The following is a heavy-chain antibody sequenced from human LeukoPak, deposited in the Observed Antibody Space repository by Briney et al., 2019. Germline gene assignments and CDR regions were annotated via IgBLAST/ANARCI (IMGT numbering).Heavy chain of an antibody. Sequence: GRSLRLSCAASGFTFSSYGMHWVRQAPGKGLEWVAFIRYDGSNKYYADSVKGRFTISRDNSKNTLYLQMNSLRAEDTAVYYCAKPGAVDYYDSSGYSGGDFDYWGQGTLVTVSS. CDR1: GFTFSSYG. CDR3: AKPGAVDYYDSSGYSGGDFDY. D-gene: IGHD3-22*01. CDR2: IRYDGSNK. J-gene: IGHJ4*02. V-gene: IGHV3-30*02.